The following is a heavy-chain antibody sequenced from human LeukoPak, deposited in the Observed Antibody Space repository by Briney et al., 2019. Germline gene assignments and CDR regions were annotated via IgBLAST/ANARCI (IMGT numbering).Heavy chain of an antibody. V-gene: IGHV3-23*01. CDR3: AKDPRGFGGQTASDI. CDR1: GFTLRSYA. CDR2: ISGSGGTT. Sequence: GGSLRLSCAASGFTLRSYAMSWVRQAPGKGLEWVSAISGSGGTTYYAGSVKGRFTISRDNSKNTLYLQMDSLRAEDTAMYYCAKDPRGFGGQTASDIWGQGTMVTVSS. J-gene: IGHJ3*02. D-gene: IGHD3-10*01.